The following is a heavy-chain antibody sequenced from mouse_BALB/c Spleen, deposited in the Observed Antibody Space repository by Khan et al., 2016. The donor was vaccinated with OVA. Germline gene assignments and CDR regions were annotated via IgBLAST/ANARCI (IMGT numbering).Heavy chain of an antibody. CDR2: ISYSGNT. V-gene: IGHV3-2*02. Sequence: EVQLQESGPGLVKPSQSLSLTCTVTGYSITTDYAWNWIRQFPGNKLAWMGFISYSGNTKYNPSLKSRISISRDTSTNQFFLQLKSVTTEDTARYYCARVYGGDFDYWGQGTTLTVSS. CDR1: GYSITTDYA. J-gene: IGHJ2*01. D-gene: IGHD1-1*01. CDR3: ARVYGGDFDY.